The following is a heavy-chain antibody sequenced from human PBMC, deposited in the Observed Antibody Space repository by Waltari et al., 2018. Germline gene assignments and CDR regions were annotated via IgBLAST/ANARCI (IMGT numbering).Heavy chain of an antibody. J-gene: IGHJ3*02. CDR3: ARRAYYDSSGYYQDDAFDI. CDR2: IYPGDSDT. V-gene: IGHV5-51*01. Sequence: EVQLVQSGAEVKKPGESLKISCKGSGYSFTSYWIGWVRQMPGKGLEWMGIIYPGDSDTRYSPSFQGQVTISADKSISTAYLQWSSLKASDTAMYYCARRAYYDSSGYYQDDAFDIWGQGTMVTVSS. CDR1: GYSFTSYW. D-gene: IGHD3-22*01.